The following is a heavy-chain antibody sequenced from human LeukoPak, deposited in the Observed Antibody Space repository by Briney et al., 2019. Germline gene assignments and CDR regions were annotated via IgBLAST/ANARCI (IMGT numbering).Heavy chain of an antibody. Sequence: GGSLRLSCVVSGFNFSNYWMSWVRQAPGKGLEWVANIDQEGGEQNYVDSVKGRFSISRDNAKTSVYLQMNSLKVEDTAFYYCARSKAGGYWGQGTLVTVSS. CDR2: IDQEGGEQ. CDR3: ARSKAGGY. V-gene: IGHV3-7*01. J-gene: IGHJ4*02. CDR1: GFNFSNYW. D-gene: IGHD3-10*01.